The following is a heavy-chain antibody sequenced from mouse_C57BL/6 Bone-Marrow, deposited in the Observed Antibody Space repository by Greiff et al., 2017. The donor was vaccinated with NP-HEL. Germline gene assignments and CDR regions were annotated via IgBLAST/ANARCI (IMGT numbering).Heavy chain of an antibody. Sequence: QVQLQQSGAELAKPGASVKLSCKASGYTFTSYWMHWVKQRPGQGLEWIGYINTSSGYTKDNQKFKDKATLTSDKSSSAAYMQLSSLTYEDSAVYYCARSPYSALYYAMDYWGQGTSVTVSS. CDR3: ARSPYSALYYAMDY. CDR1: GYTFTSYW. CDR2: INTSSGYT. V-gene: IGHV1-7*01. D-gene: IGHD2-12*01. J-gene: IGHJ4*01.